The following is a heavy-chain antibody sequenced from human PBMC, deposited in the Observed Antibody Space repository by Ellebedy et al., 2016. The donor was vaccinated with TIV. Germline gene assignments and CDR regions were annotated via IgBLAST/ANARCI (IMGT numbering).Heavy chain of an antibody. CDR2: IRSKANNYAT. Sequence: PGGSLRLSCAPSGFTFSGSDMHRVRQASGKGLEWVGRIRSKANNYATAYAASVKGRLTISRDDSKNTAYLQMNSLKTEDTAVYYCMHLVVVAATGYWGQGTLVTVSS. J-gene: IGHJ4*02. V-gene: IGHV3-73*01. CDR3: MHLVVVAATGY. D-gene: IGHD2-21*02. CDR1: GFTFSGSD.